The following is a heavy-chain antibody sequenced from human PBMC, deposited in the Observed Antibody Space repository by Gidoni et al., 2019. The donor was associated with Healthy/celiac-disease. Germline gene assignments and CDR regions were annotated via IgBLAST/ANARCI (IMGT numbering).Heavy chain of an antibody. CDR2: ISISSSTI. CDR1: GFTFSSYS. Sequence: EVQLVESGGGLVQPGGSLRLSCAASGFTFSSYSMNWVRQAPGKGLEWVSYISISSSTIYYADSVKGRFTISRDNAKNSLYLQMNSLRDEDTAVYYCARVYSPHPYDILTGYPPYWYFDLWGRGTLVTVSS. J-gene: IGHJ2*01. D-gene: IGHD3-9*01. CDR3: ARVYSPHPYDILTGYPPYWYFDL. V-gene: IGHV3-48*02.